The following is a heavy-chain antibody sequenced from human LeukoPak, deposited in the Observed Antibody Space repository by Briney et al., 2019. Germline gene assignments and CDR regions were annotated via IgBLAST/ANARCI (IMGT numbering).Heavy chain of an antibody. CDR1: GFTFSSYS. V-gene: IGHV3-21*01. J-gene: IGHJ6*02. D-gene: IGHD3-10*01. Sequence: GGSLRLSCAASGFTFSSYSMNWVRQAPGKGLDWVSSISSSSSYIYYADSVKGRSTISRDNAKNSLYLQMNSLRAEDTAVYYCASWTTMVRGVIRGMDVWGQGTTVTVSS. CDR2: ISSSSSYI. CDR3: ASWTTMVRGVIRGMDV.